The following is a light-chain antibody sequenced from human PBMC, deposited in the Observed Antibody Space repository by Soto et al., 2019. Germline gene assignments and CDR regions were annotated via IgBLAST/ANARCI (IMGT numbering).Light chain of an antibody. CDR3: QKYNSDPLT. V-gene: IGKV1-27*01. J-gene: IGKJ4*01. Sequence: DIQMTQSPSSLSASLGDRVTITCRASQGIGVYLAWFQQKPGKVPKLPIYAASALQSGVPSRFSGSGSGTDFTLTTSSLQPEHIATYYCQKYNSDPLTFGGRTKVDIK. CDR1: QGIGVY. CDR2: AAS.